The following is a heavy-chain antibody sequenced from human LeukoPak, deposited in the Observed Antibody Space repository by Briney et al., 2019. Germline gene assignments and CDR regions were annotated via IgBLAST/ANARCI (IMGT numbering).Heavy chain of an antibody. CDR1: GCTFSSYA. CDR2: IITILGIA. CDR3: ARSLPYNGMDV. Sequence: SVKVTCKASGCTFSSYAISWVRQPPGQGLEWMGRIITILGIANYAQTFQGRVTITADKSTRTAYMELSSLRSEDTAVYYCARSLPYNGMDVWGQGTTVTVSS. V-gene: IGHV1-69*04. J-gene: IGHJ6*02.